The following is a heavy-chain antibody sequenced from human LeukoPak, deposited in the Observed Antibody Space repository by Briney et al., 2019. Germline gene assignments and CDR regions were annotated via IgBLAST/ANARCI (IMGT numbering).Heavy chain of an antibody. D-gene: IGHD3-22*01. CDR3: AKAYDSSGYETFDY. V-gene: IGHV3-23*01. CDR2: ISGSGGST. Sequence: PGGSLRLSCAASGFTFSSYAMSWVRQAPGKGLEWVSAISGSGGSTYYADSVKGRFTTSRDNSKNTLYLQMNSLRAEDTAVYYCAKAYDSSGYETFDYWGQGTLVTVSS. CDR1: GFTFSSYA. J-gene: IGHJ4*02.